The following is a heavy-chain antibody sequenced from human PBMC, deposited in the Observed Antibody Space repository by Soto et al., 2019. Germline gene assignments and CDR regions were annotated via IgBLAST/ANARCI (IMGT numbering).Heavy chain of an antibody. CDR3: ARSTTVTTGSYYYYGMVV. D-gene: IGHD4-4*01. J-gene: IGHJ6*02. CDR1: GYSFTSYW. V-gene: IGHV5-51*01. Sequence: HGESLKISCKGSGYSFTSYWIGWVRQMPGKGLEWMGIIYPGDSDTRYSPSFQGQVTISADKSISTAYLQWSSLKASDTAMYYCARSTTVTTGSYYYYGMVVWGQGTTVTVSS. CDR2: IYPGDSDT.